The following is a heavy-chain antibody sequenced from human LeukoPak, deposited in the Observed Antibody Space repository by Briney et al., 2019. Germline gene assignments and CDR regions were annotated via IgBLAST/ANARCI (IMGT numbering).Heavy chain of an antibody. CDR3: AKVVQYTASTGTGLDY. CDR1: GFTFSNYG. V-gene: IGHV3-33*06. Sequence: GGSLRLSCAASGFTFSNYGMHWVRQAPGKGLDWVAVIWYDGSYKYYADSVKGRFTISRDNSKNTLYLQMNSLRVEDTAVYYCAKVVQYTASTGTGLDYWGQGTLVTVSS. J-gene: IGHJ4*02. D-gene: IGHD6-13*01. CDR2: IWYDGSYK.